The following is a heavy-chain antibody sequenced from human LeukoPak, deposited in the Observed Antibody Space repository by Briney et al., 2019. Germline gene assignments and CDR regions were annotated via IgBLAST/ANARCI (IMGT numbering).Heavy chain of an antibody. Sequence: GGSLRLSCAASGFTFSSYEMNWVRQAPGKGLEWVSYIDGSGSTKYFADFVKGRFTISRDNDKNSLFLQMSSLRAEDTAVYYCARAVLYYYYGIDVWGEGTTVTVSS. CDR3: ARAVLYYYYGIDV. J-gene: IGHJ6*04. CDR1: GFTFSSYE. CDR2: IDGSGSTK. V-gene: IGHV3-48*03.